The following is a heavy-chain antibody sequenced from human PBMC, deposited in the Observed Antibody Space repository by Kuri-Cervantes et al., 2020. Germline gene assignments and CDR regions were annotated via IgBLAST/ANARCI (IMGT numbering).Heavy chain of an antibody. CDR1: GGTFSSHG. D-gene: IGHD3-22*01. J-gene: IGHJ4*02. V-gene: IGHV1-2*02. CDR2: INPNSGGT. CDR3: ARGRGYYDSSGWGLLLFDY. Sequence: ASVKVSCKASGGTFSSHGLSWVRQAPGQGLEWMGWINPNSGGTNHAQMFQGRVTMTRDTSISTAYMELNRLTSDDTAVYYCARGRGYYDSSGWGLLLFDYWGQGTLVTVSS.